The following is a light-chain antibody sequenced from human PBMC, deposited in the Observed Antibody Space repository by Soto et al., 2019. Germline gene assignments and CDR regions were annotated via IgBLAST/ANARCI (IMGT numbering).Light chain of an antibody. CDR3: QQYNTYPLT. CDR2: DAS. CDR1: QSMSSW. Sequence: DIQMTQSPSTLSASVGARVTITCRASQSMSSWLAWYQQKPGKAPKLLIYDASSLESGVPSRFSGSGSGTEFTLTISSRQPDDFATSYCQQYNTYPLTFGGGTKVEIK. J-gene: IGKJ4*01. V-gene: IGKV1-5*01.